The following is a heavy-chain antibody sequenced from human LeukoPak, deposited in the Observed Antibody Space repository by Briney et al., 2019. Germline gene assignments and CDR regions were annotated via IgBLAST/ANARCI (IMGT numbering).Heavy chain of an antibody. D-gene: IGHD6-19*01. Sequence: GGSLRLSCAASGFTFSSYAMHWVRQAPGNGLEWVAVISYDGSNKYYAYSVKGRFTISRDNSKNTLYLQMNSLRAEDTAVYYCARDISWSSVAGTDYYYGMDVWGQGTTVTVSS. V-gene: IGHV3-30*04. CDR3: ARDISWSSVAGTDYYYGMDV. CDR2: ISYDGSNK. CDR1: GFTFSSYA. J-gene: IGHJ6*02.